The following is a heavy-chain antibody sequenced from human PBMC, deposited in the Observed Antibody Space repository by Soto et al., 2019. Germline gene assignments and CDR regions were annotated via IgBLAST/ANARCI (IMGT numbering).Heavy chain of an antibody. J-gene: IGHJ4*02. CDR1: GGSISSSSYY. CDR2: IYYSGST. D-gene: IGHD3-10*01. Sequence: QLQLQESGPGLVKPSETLSLTCTVSGGSISSSSYYWGWIRQPPGKGLEWIGSIYYSGSTYYNPSLKSRVTISVDTSKNQFSLKLSSVTAADTAVYYCAREGLGEDDGSGSGYDYWGQGTLVTVSS. V-gene: IGHV4-39*02. CDR3: AREGLGEDDGSGSGYDY.